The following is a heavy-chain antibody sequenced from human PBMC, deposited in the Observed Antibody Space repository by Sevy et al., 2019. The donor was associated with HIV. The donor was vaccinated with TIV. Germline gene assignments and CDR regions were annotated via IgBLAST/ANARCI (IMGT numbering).Heavy chain of an antibody. V-gene: IGHV3-74*01. CDR3: TRVYNDYSISL. J-gene: IGHJ4*02. CDR2: IYSDGSST. CDR1: AFTISNYW. Sequence: GGSLRLSCAASAFTISNYWMHWVRQAPGKGLVWVARIYSDGSSTNYADSVKGRFTISRDNAKNTLFLQMNDLRAEDTGIYFCTRVYNDYSISLWGQGTLVTVSS. D-gene: IGHD4-4*01.